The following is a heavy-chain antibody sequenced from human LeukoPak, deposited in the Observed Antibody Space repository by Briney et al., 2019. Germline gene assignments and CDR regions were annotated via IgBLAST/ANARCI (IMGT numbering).Heavy chain of an antibody. J-gene: IGHJ5*02. CDR2: MNPNTGNT. V-gene: IGHV1-8*01. CDR1: GYTFINYD. Sequence: ASVKVSCKAFGYTFINYDINWVRQATGQGLEWMGWMNPNTGNTGYALKFQGRVTMTRNTSINTAYMELSSLRSEDTAVYYCARGSDPWGQGTLVTVSS. CDR3: ARGSDP.